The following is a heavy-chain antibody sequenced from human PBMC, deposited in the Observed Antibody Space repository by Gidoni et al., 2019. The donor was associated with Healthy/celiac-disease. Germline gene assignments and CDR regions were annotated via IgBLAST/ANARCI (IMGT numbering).Heavy chain of an antibody. CDR3: TTDMRLVGATPLYGMDV. V-gene: IGHV3-15*01. J-gene: IGHJ6*02. Sequence: EVQLVESGGGLVKPGGSLRLSCAASGFTFSNAWVSWVRQAPGKGLEWVGRIKSKTDGGTTDYAAPVKGRFTISRDDSKNTLYLQMNSLKTEDTAVYYCTTDMRLVGATPLYGMDVWGQGTTVTVSS. CDR2: IKSKTDGGTT. D-gene: IGHD1-26*01. CDR1: GFTFSNAW.